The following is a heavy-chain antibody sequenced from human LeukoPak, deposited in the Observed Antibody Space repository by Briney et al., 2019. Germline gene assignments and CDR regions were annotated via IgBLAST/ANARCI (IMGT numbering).Heavy chain of an antibody. Sequence: PSETLSLTCAVYGGSFSGYYWSWIRQPPGKGLEWIGEINHSGSTNYNPSLKSRVTISVDTSKKQFSLKLSSVTAADTAVYYCARGRGYSSSSFDYWGRGTLVTVSS. J-gene: IGHJ4*02. D-gene: IGHD6-6*01. CDR1: GGSFSGYY. CDR2: INHSGST. V-gene: IGHV4-34*01. CDR3: ARGRGYSSSSFDY.